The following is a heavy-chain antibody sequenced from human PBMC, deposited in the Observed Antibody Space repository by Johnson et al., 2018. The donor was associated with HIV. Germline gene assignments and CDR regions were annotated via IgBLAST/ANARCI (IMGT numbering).Heavy chain of an antibody. J-gene: IGHJ3*02. CDR2: IYSGGST. Sequence: EVQLVESGGGLVKPGGSLRLSCAASGFTFSDYYMSWIRQAPGKGLEWVSVIYSGGSTYYADSVKGRFTISRDNSKNTLYLQMNSLRAEDTAVYYCARDRHSSSFDAFDIWGQGTMVTVSS. CDR1: GFTFSDYY. D-gene: IGHD6-6*01. CDR3: ARDRHSSSFDAFDI. V-gene: IGHV3-66*01.